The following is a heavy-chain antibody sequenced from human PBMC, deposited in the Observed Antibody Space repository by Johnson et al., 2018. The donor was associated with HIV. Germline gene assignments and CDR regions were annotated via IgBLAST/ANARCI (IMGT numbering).Heavy chain of an antibody. CDR2: ISSGGSTK. CDR1: GFTVSDYY. V-gene: IGHV3-11*04. CDR3: ARGRPSGSHDAFDI. D-gene: IGHD3-22*01. J-gene: IGHJ3*02. Sequence: VQLVESGGGLVQPGGSLRLSCAASGFTVSDYYMSWIRQAPGKGLEWISYISSGGSTKYYADSVKGRFTISRDNAKNSLYLQMNSLRAEDTAVYYCARGRPSGSHDAFDIWGQGTMVTVS.